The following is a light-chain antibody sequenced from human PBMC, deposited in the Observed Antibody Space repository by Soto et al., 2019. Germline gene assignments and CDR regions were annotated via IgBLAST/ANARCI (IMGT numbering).Light chain of an antibody. J-gene: IGLJ1*01. V-gene: IGLV1-40*01. CDR1: SSNIGAGYD. CDR2: GNN. Sequence: QSVLTQPPSLSGAPGQRVTISCTGRSSNIGAGYDVHWYQLLPGTAPKVLIYGNNNRPSGVPDRFSGAKSGTSASLAITGLQAEDEAEYYCQSYDSSLSGSYVFGTGTKLTVL. CDR3: QSYDSSLSGSYV.